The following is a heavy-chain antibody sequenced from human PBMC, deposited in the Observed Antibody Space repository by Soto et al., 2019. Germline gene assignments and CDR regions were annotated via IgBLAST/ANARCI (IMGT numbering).Heavy chain of an antibody. CDR2: INHSGST. D-gene: IGHD1-26*01. CDR1: GASFRGYY. CDR3: ARVGMGARHAFDI. J-gene: IGHJ3*02. V-gene: IGHV4-34*01. Sequence: SEPLSLTCAVYGASFRGYYWRWIRQPPGKGLEWIGEINHSGSTNYNPSLKSRVTISVDTSKNQFSLKLSSVTAADTAVYYCARVGMGARHAFDIWGQGTMVT.